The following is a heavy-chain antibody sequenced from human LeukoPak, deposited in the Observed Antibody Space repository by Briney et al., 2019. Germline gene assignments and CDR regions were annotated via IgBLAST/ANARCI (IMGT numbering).Heavy chain of an antibody. Sequence: ASVKVSCKASGYTFTGYYMHWVRQAPGQGLEWMGWINPNSGGTNYAQKFQGRVTMTRDTSISTAYMELSRLRSDDTAVYYCARHGTLRDCYYMDVWGKGTTVTVSS. CDR3: ARHGTLRDCYYMDV. J-gene: IGHJ6*03. D-gene: IGHD1-14*01. CDR1: GYTFTGYY. CDR2: INPNSGGT. V-gene: IGHV1-2*02.